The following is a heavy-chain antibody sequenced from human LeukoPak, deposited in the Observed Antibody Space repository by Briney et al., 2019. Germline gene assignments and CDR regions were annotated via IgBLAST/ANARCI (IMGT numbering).Heavy chain of an antibody. Sequence: SQTLSLTCAVSGGSISSGGYSWSWIRQPPGKGLEWIGYIYHSGSTYYNPSLKSRVTISVDRSKNQFSLKLSSVTAADTAVYYCAGDQYCGGDCYSRAFDIWGQGTMVTVSS. CDR3: AGDQYCGGDCYSRAFDI. CDR1: GGSISSGGYS. V-gene: IGHV4-30-2*01. D-gene: IGHD2-21*02. J-gene: IGHJ3*02. CDR2: IYHSGST.